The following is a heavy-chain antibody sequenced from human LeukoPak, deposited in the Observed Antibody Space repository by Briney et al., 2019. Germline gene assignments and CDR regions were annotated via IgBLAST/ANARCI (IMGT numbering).Heavy chain of an antibody. CDR1: GGTFSSYA. CDR3: ARGHYYGSGSWGYYYYYYYMDV. CDR2: IIPIFGTA. J-gene: IGHJ6*03. V-gene: IGHV1-69*05. Sequence: WASVKVSCKASGGTFSSYAISWVRQAPGQGLEWMGGIIPIFGTANYAQKFQGRVTMTTDTSTSTAYMELRSLRSDDTAVYYCARGHYYGSGSWGYYYYYYYMDVWGKGTTVTISS. D-gene: IGHD3-10*01.